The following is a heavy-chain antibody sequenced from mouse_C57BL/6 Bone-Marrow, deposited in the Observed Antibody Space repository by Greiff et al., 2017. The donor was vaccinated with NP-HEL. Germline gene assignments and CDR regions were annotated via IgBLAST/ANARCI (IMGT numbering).Heavy chain of an antibody. V-gene: IGHV5-12*01. CDR1: GFTFSDYY. CDR2: ISNGGGST. CDR3: ARHETRDAMDY. D-gene: IGHD3-2*01. Sequence: EVQLVESGGGLVQPGGSLKLSCAASGFTFSDYYMYWVRQTPEKRLEWVAYISNGGGSTYYPATVKRRFTSSRDNAKNTLYLQMSRLKSEDTAMYYCARHETRDAMDYWGQGTSVTVSS. J-gene: IGHJ4*01.